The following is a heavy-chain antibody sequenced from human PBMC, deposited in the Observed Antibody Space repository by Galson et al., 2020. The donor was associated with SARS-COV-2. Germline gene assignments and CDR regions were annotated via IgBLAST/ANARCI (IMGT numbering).Heavy chain of an antibody. J-gene: IGHJ4*02. Sequence: GESLKISCKASGYTFTSYYIHWVRQAPGQGLEWMGIINPSGGGTTYAQKFQGRVTMTRDTSTSTVYMELSSLRSEDTAVYYCARDSQGGNEYNYLLFCGQGALVTVST. CDR2: INPSGGGT. CDR1: GYTFTSYY. CDR3: ARDSQGGNEYNYLLF. V-gene: IGHV1-46*01. D-gene: IGHD3-16*01.